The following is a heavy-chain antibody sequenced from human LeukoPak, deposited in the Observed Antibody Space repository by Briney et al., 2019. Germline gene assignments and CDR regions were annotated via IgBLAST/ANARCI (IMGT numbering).Heavy chain of an antibody. D-gene: IGHD3-10*01. CDR2: ISSSSSSI. Sequence: GGSLRLSCAASGFTFSSYSMNWVRQAPGKGLEWVSYISSSSSSIHYADSVKGRFTISRDNAKNSLYLQMNSLRAEDTAVYYCARDRGSGLQVDYWGQGTLVTVSS. J-gene: IGHJ4*02. CDR1: GFTFSSYS. V-gene: IGHV3-48*01. CDR3: ARDRGSGLQVDY.